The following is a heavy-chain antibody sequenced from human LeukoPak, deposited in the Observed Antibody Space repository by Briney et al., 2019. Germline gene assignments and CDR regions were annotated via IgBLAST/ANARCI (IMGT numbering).Heavy chain of an antibody. J-gene: IGHJ2*01. V-gene: IGHV1-18*01. D-gene: IGHD2-2*02. Sequence: ASVKVSCKASGYTFTSYGISWVRQAPGQGLEWMGWISAYNGNTNYAQKLQGRVTMTRDMSTSTVYMELSSLRSEDTAVYYCAREFVVVPAAILWQNWYFDLWGRGTLVTVSS. CDR1: GYTFTSYG. CDR3: AREFVVVPAAILWQNWYFDL. CDR2: ISAYNGNT.